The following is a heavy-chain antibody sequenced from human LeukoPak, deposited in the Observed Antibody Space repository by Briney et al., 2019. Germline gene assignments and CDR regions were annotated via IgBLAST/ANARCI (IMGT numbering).Heavy chain of an antibody. CDR3: ARDGYSSGWGAFDI. CDR2: ISSSSSYI. V-gene: IGHV3-21*01. D-gene: IGHD6-19*01. J-gene: IGHJ3*02. Sequence: PGGSLRLSCAASGVTFSSYSMNWVRQAPGKGLEWVSSISSSSSYIYYADSVKGRFTISRDNAKNSLYLQMNSLRAEDTAVYYCARDGYSSGWGAFDIWGQGTMVTVSS. CDR1: GVTFSSYS.